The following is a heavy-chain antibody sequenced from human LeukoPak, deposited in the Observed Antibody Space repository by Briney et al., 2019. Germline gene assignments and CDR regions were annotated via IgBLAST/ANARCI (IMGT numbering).Heavy chain of an antibody. CDR1: GFTFSNNA. CDR2: TSTSGGSA. J-gene: IGHJ4*02. V-gene: IGHV3-23*01. CDR3: ARYSGSYYYPPAWDL. D-gene: IGHD1-26*01. Sequence: PGGSLRLSCAASGFTFSNNAMSWVRQPPGKGLEWVSATSTSGGSAYYADSVKGRFTISRDNSKNTLYLQMDSLRADDTAVYYCARYSGSYYYPPAWDLWGQGTLVTVSS.